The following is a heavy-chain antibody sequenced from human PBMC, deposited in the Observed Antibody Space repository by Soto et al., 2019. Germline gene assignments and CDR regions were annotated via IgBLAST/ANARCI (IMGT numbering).Heavy chain of an antibody. CDR1: GVSFNNNG. D-gene: IGHD3-10*01. CDR3: ARVLYYGSGSYSPYGMDV. CDR2: VSPPFRTS. V-gene: IGHV1-69*01. Sequence: QVQLVQSGAEVKKPGSSVKVSCKTSGVSFNNNGIGWVRQAPGHGLEWMGGVSPPFRTSNYARKFQGRISITADASTGTVSMELRSLTSEDTAQYYCARVLYYGSGSYSPYGMDVWGQGTTDTVSS. J-gene: IGHJ6*02.